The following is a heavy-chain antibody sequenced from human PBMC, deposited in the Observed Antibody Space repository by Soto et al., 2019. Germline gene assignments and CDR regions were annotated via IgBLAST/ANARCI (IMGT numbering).Heavy chain of an antibody. D-gene: IGHD3-10*01. CDR1: GGSISSGGYY. CDR2: IYYSGST. Sequence: QVQLQESGPGLVKPSQTLSLTCTVSGGSISSGGYYWSWIRQHPGKVLEWIAYIYYSGSTYYNPSLMNRVTITVDTSNNQFSLKLSSVTAADTAVYYCARGDYYCSGSPKVWFDPWGQGTMVTVSS. CDR3: ARGDYYCSGSPKVWFDP. V-gene: IGHV4-31*03. J-gene: IGHJ5*02.